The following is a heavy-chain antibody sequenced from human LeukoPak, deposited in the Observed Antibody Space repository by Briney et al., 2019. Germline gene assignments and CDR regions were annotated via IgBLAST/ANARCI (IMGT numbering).Heavy chain of an antibody. V-gene: IGHV3-7*01. CDR1: GFTFSSYS. CDR2: IKQDGSEK. D-gene: IGHD3-22*01. Sequence: GGSLRLSCAASGFTFSSYSMSWVRQAPGKGLEWVANIKQDGSEKYYVDSVKGRFTISRDNAKNSLYLQMNSLRAEDTAVYYCARGYYDSNYYYMDVWGKGTTVTVSS. J-gene: IGHJ6*03. CDR3: ARGYYDSNYYYMDV.